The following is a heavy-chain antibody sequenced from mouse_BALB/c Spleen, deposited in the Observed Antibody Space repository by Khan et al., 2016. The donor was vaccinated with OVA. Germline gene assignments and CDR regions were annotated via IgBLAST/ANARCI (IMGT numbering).Heavy chain of an antibody. CDR2: ISSGDTT. J-gene: IGHJ3*01. Sequence: EVELVESGGGLVKPGGSLKVSCAVSGFSFSNYAMSWVRQTPEKRLEWVASISSGDTTYYPDSVKGRFTISRDNARYILYLQMSSLRSEGTALYYCARDYWFVYWGQGTLVTVSA. CDR1: GFSFSNYA. CDR3: ARDYWFVY. V-gene: IGHV5-6-5*01.